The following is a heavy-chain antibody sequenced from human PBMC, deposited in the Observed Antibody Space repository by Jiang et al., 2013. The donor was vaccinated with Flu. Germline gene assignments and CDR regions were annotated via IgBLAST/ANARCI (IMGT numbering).Heavy chain of an antibody. CDR2: IYYSGST. CDR3: ARVRPGDYYDADRFDV. J-gene: IGHJ3*01. V-gene: IGHV4-59*01. D-gene: IGHD3-22*01. Sequence: GLVKPSETLSLTCTVSGGYISSYYWSWIRQPPGKGLEWIGYIYYSGSTNYNPSLKSRVTISVDTSKNQFSLNLSSVTAADTAVYYCARVRPGDYYDADRFDVWGQGTKVTVSS. CDR1: GGYISSYY.